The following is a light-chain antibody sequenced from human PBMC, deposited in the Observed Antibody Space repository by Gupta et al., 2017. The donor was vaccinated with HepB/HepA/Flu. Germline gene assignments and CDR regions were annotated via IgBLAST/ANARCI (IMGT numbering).Light chain of an antibody. CDR3: QQRSNWPPWT. Sequence: DIVLTQSPVTLSLSPGERATLSCRASQNINSYLAWYQQKPGQAPRLLIYDALKRATGIPARFSGSGSGTDFTLTISSLEPEDFAVYYCQQRSNWPPWTFGQGTKVEIK. CDR1: QNINSY. V-gene: IGKV3-11*01. J-gene: IGKJ1*01. CDR2: DAL.